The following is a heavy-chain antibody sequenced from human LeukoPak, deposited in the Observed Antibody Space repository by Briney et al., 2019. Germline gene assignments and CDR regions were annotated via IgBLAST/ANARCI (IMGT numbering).Heavy chain of an antibody. V-gene: IGHV4-39*01. CDR1: GGSISSSSYY. J-gene: IGHJ4*02. D-gene: IGHD3-22*01. Sequence: SETLSLTCTVSGGSISSSSYYWGWIRQPPGKGLEWIGSIYYSGSTYYNPSLKSRVTISVDTSKNQFSLKLSSVTAADTAVYYCASTFYYDSSGYYGHFDYWGQGTLVTVSS. CDR2: IYYSGST. CDR3: ASTFYYDSSGYYGHFDY.